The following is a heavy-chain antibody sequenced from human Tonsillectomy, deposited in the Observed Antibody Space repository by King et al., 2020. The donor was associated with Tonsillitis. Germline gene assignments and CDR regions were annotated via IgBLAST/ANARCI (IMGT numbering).Heavy chain of an antibody. D-gene: IGHD3-16*01. J-gene: IGHJ5*02. CDR1: GGSISSGDYS. Sequence: MQLQESGSGLVKPSQTLSLTCAVSGGSISSGDYSWSWIRQPPGTGLEWIGYIYRTGNTYYNPSLKSRVTISMDRSKNQFALNVNSVTAADTAVYYCSRGEVPATGLGGWFDPWGQGILVTVSS. CDR2: IYRTGNT. CDR3: SRGEVPATGLGGWFDP. V-gene: IGHV4-30-2*01.